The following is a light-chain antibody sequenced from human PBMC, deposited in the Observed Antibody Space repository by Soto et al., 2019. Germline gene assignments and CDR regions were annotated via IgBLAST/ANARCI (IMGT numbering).Light chain of an antibody. CDR2: EVT. V-gene: IGLV2-8*01. J-gene: IGLJ2*01. Sequence: QSALTQPPSASGSPGQSVTISCTETSTDVGGYNYVSWYQQHPGKAPKLMIYEVTKRPSGVPDRFSGSKSGNTASLTVSGLQAEDEADYYCSSYAGTTNVVFGGGTKLTVL. CDR3: SSYAGTTNVV. CDR1: STDVGGYNY.